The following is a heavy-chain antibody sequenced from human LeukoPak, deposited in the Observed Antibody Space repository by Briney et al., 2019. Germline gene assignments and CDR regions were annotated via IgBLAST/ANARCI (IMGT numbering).Heavy chain of an antibody. D-gene: IGHD3-22*01. V-gene: IGHV1-8*03. Sequence: ASVKVSCKASGYTFTSYEINWVRQATGQGLEWMGWMNPNSGNTGYAQKFQGKVTITRSTSISTAYMELSSLRSEDTAVYYCTRGGSSSGYDYWGQGTLVTVSS. CDR2: MNPNSGNT. J-gene: IGHJ4*02. CDR3: TRGGSSSGYDY. CDR1: GYTFTSYE.